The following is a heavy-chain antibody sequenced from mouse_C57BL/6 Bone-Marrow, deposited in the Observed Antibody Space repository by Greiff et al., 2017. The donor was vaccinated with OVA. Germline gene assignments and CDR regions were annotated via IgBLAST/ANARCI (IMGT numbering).Heavy chain of an antibody. V-gene: IGHV5-4*01. Sequence: EVHLVESGGGLVKPGGSLKLSCAASGFTFSSYAMSWVRQTPEKRLEWVATISDGGSYTSYPDNVKGRFTISRDNAKNNLYLQMSHLKSEDTAMYYCARDYGSSYYYAMDYWGQGTSVTVSS. J-gene: IGHJ4*01. D-gene: IGHD1-1*01. CDR3: ARDYGSSYYYAMDY. CDR1: GFTFSSYA. CDR2: ISDGGSYT.